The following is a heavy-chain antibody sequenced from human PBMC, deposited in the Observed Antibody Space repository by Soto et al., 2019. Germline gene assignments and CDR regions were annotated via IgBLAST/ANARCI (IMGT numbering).Heavy chain of an antibody. CDR1: GYTFTSYG. Sequence: ASVKVSCKASGYTFTSYGISWVRQAPGQGLEWMGWISAYNGNTNYAQKLQGRVTMTTDTSTSTAYMELRSLRSDDTAVYYCARDAYCSSNRCYVGHYYYYYMDVWGKGTTVTVSS. D-gene: IGHD2-2*01. V-gene: IGHV1-18*01. CDR3: ARDAYCSSNRCYVGHYYYYYMDV. J-gene: IGHJ6*03. CDR2: ISAYNGNT.